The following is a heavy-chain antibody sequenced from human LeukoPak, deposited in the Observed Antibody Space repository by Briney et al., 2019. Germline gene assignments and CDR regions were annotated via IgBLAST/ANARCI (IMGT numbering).Heavy chain of an antibody. V-gene: IGHV3-11*01. CDR3: ARQSQKSLTYYYDSSGPLDA. Sequence: GGSLRLSCAASGFTFSDYYMSWIRQAPGKGLEWVSYISSSGSTIYYADSVKGRFTISRDNAKNSLYLQMNSLRAGDTAVYYCARQSQKSLTYYYDSSGPLDAWGQGTTVTVSS. CDR2: ISSSGSTI. D-gene: IGHD3-22*01. CDR1: GFTFSDYY. J-gene: IGHJ6*02.